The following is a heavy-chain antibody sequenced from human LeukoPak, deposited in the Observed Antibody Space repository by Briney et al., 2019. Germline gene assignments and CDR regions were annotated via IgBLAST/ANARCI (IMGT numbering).Heavy chain of an antibody. J-gene: IGHJ4*02. V-gene: IGHV3-69-1*01. CDR2: ITMNSVT. CDR1: GISISDYG. Sequence: GGSLRLSCSASGISISDYGMSWVRQAPGKGLEWLSYITMNSVTLYAESVKGRFTTSRDNDKNSVYLQLNSLRDEDTAMYYCTRGRYQFLGPNDSWGQGSLVSVSS. CDR3: TRGRYQFLGPNDS. D-gene: IGHD1-14*01.